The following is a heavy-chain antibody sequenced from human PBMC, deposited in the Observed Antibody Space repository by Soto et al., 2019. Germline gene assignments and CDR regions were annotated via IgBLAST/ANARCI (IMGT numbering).Heavy chain of an antibody. Sequence: PGGSLRLSCAASGFTFSSYGMHWVRQAPGKGLEWVSSISSSSSYIYYADSVKGRFTISRDNAKNSLYLQMNSLRAEDTAVYYCARAMIQLWRLYSWFDPWGQGTLVTVSS. CDR2: ISSSSSYI. V-gene: IGHV3-21*01. CDR3: ARAMIQLWRLYSWFDP. J-gene: IGHJ5*02. D-gene: IGHD5-18*01. CDR1: GFTFSSYG.